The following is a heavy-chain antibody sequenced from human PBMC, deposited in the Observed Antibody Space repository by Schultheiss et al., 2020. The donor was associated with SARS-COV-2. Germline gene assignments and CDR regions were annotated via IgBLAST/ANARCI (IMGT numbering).Heavy chain of an antibody. CDR3: ARSPLGYFDS. Sequence: SQTLSLTCTVSGGSISSYYWSWIRQPPGKGLEWIGYIYYSGSTNYNPSLKSRVTISVDTSKNQFSLKLKSVTAADTAVYFCARSPLGYFDSWGQGTLVTVSS. CDR2: IYYSGST. D-gene: IGHD3-3*01. CDR1: GGSISSYY. J-gene: IGHJ4*02. V-gene: IGHV4-59*01.